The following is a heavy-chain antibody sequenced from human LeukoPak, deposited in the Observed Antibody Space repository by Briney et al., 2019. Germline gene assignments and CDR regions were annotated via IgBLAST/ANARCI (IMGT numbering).Heavy chain of an antibody. CDR1: GFPFSNYG. D-gene: IGHD6-13*01. J-gene: IGHJ4*02. CDR2: IRYDGSYK. V-gene: IGHV3-30*02. CDR3: AKASGAAAVQGTFDY. Sequence: GGSLRLSCAASGFPFSNYGMHWVRQAPGKGLEWVALIRYDGSYKHYSDFVKGRFTISRDNSKNTLYLQMNSLRAEDTAVYYCAKASGAAAVQGTFDYWGQGTLVTVSS.